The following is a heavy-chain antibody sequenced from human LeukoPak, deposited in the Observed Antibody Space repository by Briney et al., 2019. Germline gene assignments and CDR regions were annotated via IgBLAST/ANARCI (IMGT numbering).Heavy chain of an antibody. CDR2: IRYDGSNK. CDR3: AKDGYGSGSYYPPYYYMDV. J-gene: IGHJ6*03. CDR1: GFTFSSYG. V-gene: IGHV3-30*02. D-gene: IGHD3-10*01. Sequence: GGSLRLSCAASGFTFSSYGMHWVRQAPGKGLEWVAFIRYDGSNKYYADSVKGRFTISRDNSKNTLYLQMNSLRAEDTAVYYCAKDGYGSGSYYPPYYYMDVWGKGTTVTVSS.